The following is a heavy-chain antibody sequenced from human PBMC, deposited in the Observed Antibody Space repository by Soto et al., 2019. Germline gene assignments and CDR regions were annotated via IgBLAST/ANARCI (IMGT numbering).Heavy chain of an antibody. D-gene: IGHD2-2*01. CDR3: ARESTIVLVPAAMPGFDY. J-gene: IGHJ4*02. V-gene: IGHV6-1*01. Sequence: TLSLTCAISGDSVSSNSAARNWIRQSPSRGLEWLGRTYYRPKWYNDYAVSVKSRITINPDTSKNQFSLQLTSVTPEDTAVYYCARESTIVLVPAAMPGFDYWGQGTLVTV. CDR1: GDSVSSNSAA. CDR2: TYYRPKWYN.